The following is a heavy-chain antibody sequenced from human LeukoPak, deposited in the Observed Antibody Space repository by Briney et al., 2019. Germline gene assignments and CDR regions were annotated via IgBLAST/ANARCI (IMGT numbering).Heavy chain of an antibody. J-gene: IGHJ4*02. D-gene: IGHD3-22*01. CDR2: INHSGST. CDR3: ASGPITMITSPRRIYRY. V-gene: IGHV4-34*01. Sequence: SETLSLTCAVYGGSFSGYYWTWIRQPPGKGLEWIGEINHSGSTNYNPSLKSRVTMSVDTSENQFSLKLTSVTAADTAVYYCASGPITMITSPRRIYRYWGQGTLVTVSS. CDR1: GGSFSGYY.